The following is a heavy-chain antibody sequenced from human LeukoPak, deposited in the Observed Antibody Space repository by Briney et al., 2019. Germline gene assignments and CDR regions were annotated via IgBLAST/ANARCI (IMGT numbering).Heavy chain of an antibody. D-gene: IGHD3-22*01. Sequence: GASVKVSCKASGYTFTSYYMHWVRQAPGQGLEWMGIINPSGGSTSYAQKFQGRVTMTRDTSTSTVYMELSSLRSEDTAVYYCARDPHHAYYYDSSGYPSPYYYYGMDVWGQGTTVTVSS. CDR2: INPSGGST. CDR3: ARDPHHAYYYDSSGYPSPYYYYGMDV. V-gene: IGHV1-46*01. J-gene: IGHJ6*02. CDR1: GYTFTSYY.